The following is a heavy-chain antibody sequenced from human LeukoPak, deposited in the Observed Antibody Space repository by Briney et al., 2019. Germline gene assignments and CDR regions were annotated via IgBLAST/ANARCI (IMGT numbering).Heavy chain of an antibody. Sequence: TGGSLRLSCAASGFTFSSYAMNWVRQAPGKGLEWVSAISGSGGSTYYADSVKGRFTISRDNSKNTVYLQMNSQSAEDTAVYYCARDQTAGYSDYWGQGTLVTVSS. CDR2: ISGSGGST. J-gene: IGHJ4*02. CDR1: GFTFSSYA. CDR3: ARDQTAGYSDY. D-gene: IGHD3-22*01. V-gene: IGHV3-23*01.